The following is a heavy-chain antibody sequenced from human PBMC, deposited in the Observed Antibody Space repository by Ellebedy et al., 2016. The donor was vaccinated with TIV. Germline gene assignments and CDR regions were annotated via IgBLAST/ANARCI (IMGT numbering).Heavy chain of an antibody. CDR1: DYTFTSYG. Sequence: ASVKVSCXASDYTFTSYGISWVRQAPGQGLEWMGWISAYNGNTNYAQKLQGRVTMTTDTSTSTAYMELRSLRSDDTAVYYCARDDGIAAAGRFDYWGQGTLVTVSS. J-gene: IGHJ4*02. CDR3: ARDDGIAAAGRFDY. V-gene: IGHV1-18*04. CDR2: ISAYNGNT. D-gene: IGHD6-13*01.